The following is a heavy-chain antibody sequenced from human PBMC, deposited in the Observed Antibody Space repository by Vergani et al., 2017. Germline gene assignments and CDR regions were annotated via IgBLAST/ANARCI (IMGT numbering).Heavy chain of an antibody. Sequence: QVQLVQSGAEVKKPGSSVKVSCKASGGTFSSYTISWVRQAPGQGLEWMGRIIPILGIANYAQKFQGRVTITADESTSTAYMELSSLRSEDTAVYYCAREGDILTGYLSWGQGTLVTVSS. CDR2: IIPILGIA. J-gene: IGHJ4*02. V-gene: IGHV1-69*08. D-gene: IGHD3-9*01. CDR3: AREGDILTGYLS. CDR1: GGTFSSYT.